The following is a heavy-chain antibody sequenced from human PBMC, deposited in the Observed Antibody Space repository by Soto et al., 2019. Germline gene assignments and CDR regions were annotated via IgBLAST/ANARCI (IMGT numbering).Heavy chain of an antibody. CDR1: GGSISSSSYS. D-gene: IGHD3-10*01. CDR3: ARHLNYYGSGSYGAYYYYGMAV. CDR2: IYYSGNT. V-gene: IGHV4-39*01. Sequence: SETLSLTCTVSGGSISSSSYSWGWIRQPPGKGLEWIGSIYYSGNTYYNPSLKSRVTISVDTSKAQLCLKLSSVTAADAAVYYCARHLNYYGSGSYGAYYYYGMAVWGQGATLTVS. J-gene: IGHJ6*02.